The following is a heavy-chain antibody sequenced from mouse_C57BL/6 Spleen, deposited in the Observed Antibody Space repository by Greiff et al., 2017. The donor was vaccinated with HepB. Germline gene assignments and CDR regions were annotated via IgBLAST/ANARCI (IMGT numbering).Heavy chain of an antibody. V-gene: IGHV1-66*01. CDR2: IYPGSGNT. J-gene: IGHJ2*01. D-gene: IGHD2-4*01. CDR3: ATYDYTYYFDY. Sequence: QVQLKESGPELVKPGASVKISCKASGYSFTSYYIHWVKQRPGQGLEWIGWIYPGSGNTKYNEKFKGKATLTADTSSSTAYMQLSSLTSEDSAVYYCATYDYTYYFDYWGQGTTLTVSS. CDR1: GYSFTSYY.